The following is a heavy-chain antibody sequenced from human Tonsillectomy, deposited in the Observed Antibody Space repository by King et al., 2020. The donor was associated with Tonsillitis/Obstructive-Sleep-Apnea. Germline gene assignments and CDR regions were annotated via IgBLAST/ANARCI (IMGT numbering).Heavy chain of an antibody. CDR1: GGTFSSYA. Sequence: VQLVESGAEVKKPGSSVKVSCKASGGTFSSYAISWVRQAPGQGLEWMGGIIPILDIANYAQKFQGRVTITADKSTSTAYMELSSLRSEDTAVYYCPRGEGVGVGATTGGDYYQYYGMDVWGQGTTVTVSS. J-gene: IGHJ6*02. CDR3: PRGEGVGVGATTGGDYYQYYGMDV. CDR2: IIPILDIA. D-gene: IGHD2-15*01. V-gene: IGHV1-69*10.